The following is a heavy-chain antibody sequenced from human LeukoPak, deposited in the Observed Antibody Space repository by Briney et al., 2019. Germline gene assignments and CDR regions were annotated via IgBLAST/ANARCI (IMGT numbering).Heavy chain of an antibody. V-gene: IGHV4-59*08. D-gene: IGHD3-16*02. CDR1: GGSISSYY. CDR2: ISFSGST. J-gene: IGHJ4*02. Sequence: SETLSLTCTVSGGSISSYYWSWIRQPPGKGLEWIGYISFSGSTNYNPSLKSRVTISVDTSKNQFSLELSSVTAADPAVYYCARHSRLRLGELSFYGPQAPGRYYFDCWGQGTLVTVSS. CDR3: ARHSRLRLGELSFYGPQAPGRYYFDC.